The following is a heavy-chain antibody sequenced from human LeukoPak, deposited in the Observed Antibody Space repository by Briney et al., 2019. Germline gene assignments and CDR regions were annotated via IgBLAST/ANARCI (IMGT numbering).Heavy chain of an antibody. D-gene: IGHD3-9*01. CDR1: GFTVSSNY. Sequence: GGSLRLSCAASGFTVSSNYMSWVRQAPGKGLEWVSVIYSGGSTYYADSVKGRFTISRDNSKNTLYLQMNSLRAEDTAVYYCARDDILTGYRDYWGQGTLVIVSS. CDR2: IYSGGST. CDR3: ARDDILTGYRDY. J-gene: IGHJ4*02. V-gene: IGHV3-53*01.